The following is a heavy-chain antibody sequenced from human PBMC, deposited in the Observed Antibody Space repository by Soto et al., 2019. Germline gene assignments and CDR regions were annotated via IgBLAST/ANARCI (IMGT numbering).Heavy chain of an antibody. CDR1: GFTFSSYA. D-gene: IGHD4-17*01. V-gene: IGHV3-23*01. J-gene: IGHJ4*02. CDR2: ISGSGGST. Sequence: GGSLRLSCAASGFTFSSYAMSWVRQAPGKGLEWVSAISGSGGSTYYADSVKGRFTISRDNSKNTLYLQMNSLRAEDTAVYYCPQVTTSGYFDYWGQGTLVTVSS. CDR3: PQVTTSGYFDY.